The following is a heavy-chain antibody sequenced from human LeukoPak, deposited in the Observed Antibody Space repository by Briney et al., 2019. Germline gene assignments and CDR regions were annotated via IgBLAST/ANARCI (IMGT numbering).Heavy chain of an antibody. CDR1: GGSISGYI. D-gene: IGHD2-2*01. V-gene: IGHV4-59*01. CDR3: ARAYHRYCSSTSCFGNDAFDI. CDR2: IYSTGST. J-gene: IGHJ3*02. Sequence: SETLSLTCTVSGGSISGYIWSWIRQPPGKGLEWIAYIYSTGSTNYNPSLKSRVTISVDTSKNQFSLKLSSVTAADTAVYYCARAYHRYCSSTSCFGNDAFDIWGQGTMVTVSS.